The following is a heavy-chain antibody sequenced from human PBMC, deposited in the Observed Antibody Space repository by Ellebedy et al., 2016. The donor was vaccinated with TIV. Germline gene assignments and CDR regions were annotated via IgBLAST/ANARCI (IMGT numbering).Heavy chain of an antibody. CDR2: ISSSSDTI. Sequence: GESLKISCAASGFTFSSYSMNWVRQAPGKGLEWVSYISSSSDTIYYADSVEGRFTISRDNAKNSLYLQMNSLRAEDTAVYYCARVRQGSGGYNFWGRGSLVTVSS. CDR3: ARVRQGSGGYNF. CDR1: GFTFSSYS. J-gene: IGHJ4*02. V-gene: IGHV3-48*01. D-gene: IGHD5-12*01.